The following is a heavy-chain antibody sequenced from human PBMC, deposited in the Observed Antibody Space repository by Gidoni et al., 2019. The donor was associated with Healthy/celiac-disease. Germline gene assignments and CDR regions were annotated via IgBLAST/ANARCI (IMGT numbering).Heavy chain of an antibody. CDR2: ISGSGGST. Sequence: EVQLFASGGGLVQPGGSLSLSCAASGFTFSSYAMSWVRQAPGKGLEWVSAISGSGGSTYDADSVKGRLNISREKSKNTLYLQMNSLRAEDTAVDYGAKTPPNWGSDYWGQGTLVTVSS. CDR1: GFTFSSYA. D-gene: IGHD7-27*01. V-gene: IGHV3-23*01. CDR3: AKTPPNWGSDY. J-gene: IGHJ4*02.